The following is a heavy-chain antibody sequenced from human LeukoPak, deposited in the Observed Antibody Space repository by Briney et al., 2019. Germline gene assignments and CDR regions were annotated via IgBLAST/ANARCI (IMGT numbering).Heavy chain of an antibody. CDR1: GGSISSYY. J-gene: IGHJ4*02. D-gene: IGHD3-16*02. Sequence: SETLSLTCTVSGGSISSYYWSWIRQPPGKGLEWIGYIYYSGSTNYNPSLKSRVTISVGTSKNQFSLKLSSVTAADTAVYYCARHNLPNYDYVWGSYRYTYFDYWGQGTLVTVSS. CDR3: ARHNLPNYDYVWGSYRYTYFDY. V-gene: IGHV4-59*08. CDR2: IYYSGST.